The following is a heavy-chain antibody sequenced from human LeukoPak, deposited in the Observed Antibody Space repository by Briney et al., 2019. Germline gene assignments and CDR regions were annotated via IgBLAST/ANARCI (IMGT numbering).Heavy chain of an antibody. CDR2: ISGSGGST. D-gene: IGHD3-22*01. CDR1: GFTFSSYA. V-gene: IGHV3-23*01. J-gene: IGHJ4*02. CDR3: AKMPYYYDSSGYPFDY. Sequence: PGGSLRLSCAASGFTFSSYAMSWVRQAPGKGLEWVSAISGSGGSTYYADSVKGRFTISRDNPKNTLYLQMNSLRAEDTAVYYCAKMPYYYDSSGYPFDYWGQGTLVTVSS.